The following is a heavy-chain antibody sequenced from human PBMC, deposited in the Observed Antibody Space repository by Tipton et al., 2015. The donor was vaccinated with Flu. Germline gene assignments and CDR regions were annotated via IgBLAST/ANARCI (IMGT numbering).Heavy chain of an antibody. CDR1: GGSVSPYY. J-gene: IGHJ6*02. CDR2: IYYRGTT. CDR3: ARDLVQDYRDQYFGMDV. V-gene: IGHV4-59*02. D-gene: IGHD4-11*01. Sequence: TLSLTCTVSGGSVSPYYWNWVRQSPGKGLEWIGYIYYRGTTGYNPSLKSRVTISMDTSKNQFSLKLTSVTAADTAVYYCARDLVQDYRDQYFGMDVWGQGTTVTVSS.